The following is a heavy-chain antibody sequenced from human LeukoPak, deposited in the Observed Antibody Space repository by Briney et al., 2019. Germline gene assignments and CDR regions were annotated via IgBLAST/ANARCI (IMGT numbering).Heavy chain of an antibody. J-gene: IGHJ6*03. CDR2: IYSGGST. D-gene: IGHD2-8*02. Sequence: GGSLRLSCAASGFTVSSNYMSWVRQAPGKGLEWVSVIYSGGSTYSADSVKGRFTISRDNSKNTLYLQMNSLRAGDTAVYYCARHGGVGYYYMDVWGKGTTVTVSS. CDR3: ARHGGVGYYYMDV. V-gene: IGHV3-66*04. CDR1: GFTVSSNY.